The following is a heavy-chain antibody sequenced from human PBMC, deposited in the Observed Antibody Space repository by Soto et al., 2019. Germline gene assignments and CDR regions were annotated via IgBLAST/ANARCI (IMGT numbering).Heavy chain of an antibody. Sequence: GGSLRLSCTSSGFTFGSYSMSWVRQAPGKGLEWIGFIRSRAYYGTTEYAASVQGRFTISRDDSKNIAYLQMDSLKTEDTGVYYCTRFKSLRSGDFVPYFDYWGQGALVTVSS. V-gene: IGHV3-49*04. D-gene: IGHD2-21*02. CDR3: TRFKSLRSGDFVPYFDY. J-gene: IGHJ4*02. CDR1: GFTFGSYS. CDR2: IRSRAYYGTT.